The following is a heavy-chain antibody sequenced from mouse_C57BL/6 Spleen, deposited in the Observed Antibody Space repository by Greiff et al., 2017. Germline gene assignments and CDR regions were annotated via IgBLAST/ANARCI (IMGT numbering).Heavy chain of an antibody. CDR1: GFTFSDYG. Sequence: EVQGVESGGGLVQPGGSLKLSCAASGFTFSDYGMAWVRQAPRKGPEWVAFISNLAYSIYYADTVTGRFTISRENAKNTLYLEMSSLRSEDTAMYYCARLGYYGSSYGYFDYWGQGTTLTVSS. V-gene: IGHV5-15*01. CDR3: ARLGYYGSSYGYFDY. CDR2: ISNLAYSI. D-gene: IGHD1-1*01. J-gene: IGHJ2*01.